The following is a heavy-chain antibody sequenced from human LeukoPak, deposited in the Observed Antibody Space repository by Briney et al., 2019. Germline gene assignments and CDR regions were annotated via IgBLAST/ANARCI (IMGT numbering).Heavy chain of an antibody. J-gene: IGHJ4*02. CDR3: ASFDSSGWHYFDY. V-gene: IGHV3-21*01. CDR1: GFTFSIYS. Sequence: AGSLRLSCAASGFTFSIYSMSWVRQAPGKGLEWVSSISCRSGYIYYGGSVKGRFIISRDNAKNSLYLQMNTLRAEDTAVYYCASFDSSGWHYFDYWGQGTLVTVSA. CDR2: ISCRSGYI. D-gene: IGHD6-19*01.